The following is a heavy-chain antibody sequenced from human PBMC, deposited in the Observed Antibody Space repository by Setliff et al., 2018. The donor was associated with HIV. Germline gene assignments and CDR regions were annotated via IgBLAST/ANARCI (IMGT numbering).Heavy chain of an antibody. CDR1: GYTFTGYY. CDR2: INANSGGT. Sequence: ASVKVSCKASGYTFTGYYIHWVRQAPGQGLEWMGWINANSGGTNYAQKFQGRVTMTRDTSISTAYMDLSRLRSDDTAVYYCARDPPDSSGTLFGYWGQGTLVTVSS. D-gene: IGHD3-22*01. V-gene: IGHV1-2*02. J-gene: IGHJ4*02. CDR3: ARDPPDSSGTLFGY.